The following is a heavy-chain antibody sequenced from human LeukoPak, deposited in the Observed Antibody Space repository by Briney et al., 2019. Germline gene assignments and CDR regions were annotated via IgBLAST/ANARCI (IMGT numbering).Heavy chain of an antibody. Sequence: GASVKASCKASGYTFINYGITWVRQAPGQGLERMGWISAYNGNTNYAQKLQGRVTMTTDTSTSTAYMELRSLRSDDTAVYYCARDEDRGDISHGYWGQGTLVTVSS. D-gene: IGHD5-12*01. CDR3: ARDEDRGDISHGY. J-gene: IGHJ4*02. V-gene: IGHV1-18*01. CDR1: GYTFINYG. CDR2: ISAYNGNT.